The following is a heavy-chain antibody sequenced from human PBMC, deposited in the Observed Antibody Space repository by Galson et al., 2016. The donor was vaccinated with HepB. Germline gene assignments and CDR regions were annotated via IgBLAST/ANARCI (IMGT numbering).Heavy chain of an antibody. V-gene: IGHV3-33*06. CDR2: IWYDGSNK. D-gene: IGHD6-19*01. J-gene: IGHJ4*02. Sequence: SLRLSCAASGFTFSSYGMHWVRQAPGKGLEWVAVIWYDGSNKYYADSVKGRFTISRDNSKNTLYLQMNSLRAEDTAVYYCANSNPSGWYGFDYWGQGTLVTGSS. CDR1: GFTFSSYG. CDR3: ANSNPSGWYGFDY.